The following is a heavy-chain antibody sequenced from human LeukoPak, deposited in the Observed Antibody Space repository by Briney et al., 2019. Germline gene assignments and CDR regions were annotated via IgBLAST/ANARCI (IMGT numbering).Heavy chain of an antibody. D-gene: IGHD3-9*01. CDR3: ARGPGDYYDILTGYFDY. CDR2: ISYDGNNK. V-gene: IGHV3-30-3*01. J-gene: IGHJ4*02. Sequence: PGRSLRLSCAGSGFIFNTYAMHWVRQDPGRGLDWVATISYDGNNKCYADSVRGRFTVSRDNSRNTLYLQMNTLRPDDTAVYYCARGPGDYYDILTGYFDYWGQGTLVTVSS. CDR1: GFIFNTYA.